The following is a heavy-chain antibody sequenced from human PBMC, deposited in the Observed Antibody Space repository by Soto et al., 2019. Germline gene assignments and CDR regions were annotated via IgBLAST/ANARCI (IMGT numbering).Heavy chain of an antibody. CDR3: ARSGQWLVDDS. J-gene: IGHJ5*01. CDR1: GYSFTTYW. Sequence: GEALKTSCKVSGYSFTTYWINWVRQMPGKGLEWMGRIDPSDSYTNYSPSFQGHVTIAADKSVSTAYLQWNSLKASDTAMYYCARSGQWLVDDSWGQGTLVTVSS. CDR2: IDPSDSYT. V-gene: IGHV5-10-1*01. D-gene: IGHD6-19*01.